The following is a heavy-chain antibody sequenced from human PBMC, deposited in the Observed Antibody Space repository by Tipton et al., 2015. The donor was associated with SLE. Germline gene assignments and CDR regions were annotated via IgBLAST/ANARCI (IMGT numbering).Heavy chain of an antibody. J-gene: IGHJ1*01. CDR3: ARAGRDYGDYTSYFQH. Sequence: QLVQSGAEVKKPGSSVKVSCKASGGTFSSYAISWVRQAPGQGLEWMGRINPNSGGTNYAQKFQGRVTMTRDTSISTAYMELSRLRSDDTAVYYCARAGRDYGDYTSYFQHWGQGTLVTVSS. CDR1: GGTFSSYA. D-gene: IGHD4-17*01. CDR2: INPNSGGT. V-gene: IGHV1-2*06.